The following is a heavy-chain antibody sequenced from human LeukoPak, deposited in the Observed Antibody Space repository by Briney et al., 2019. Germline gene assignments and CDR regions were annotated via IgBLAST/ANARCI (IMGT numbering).Heavy chain of an antibody. CDR3: ARDADWGRYDC. CDR2: IGGSGGTTT. J-gene: IGHJ4*02. CDR1: GFTFSSYG. D-gene: IGHD7-27*01. V-gene: IGHV3-23*01. Sequence: GETLRLSCAASGFTFSSYGMNWVRQAPGKGLEWVSGIGGSGGTTTYYADSVKGRFTISRDNSKNTLYPQMNSLRADDTAVFYCARDADWGRYDCWGQGTLVTVSS.